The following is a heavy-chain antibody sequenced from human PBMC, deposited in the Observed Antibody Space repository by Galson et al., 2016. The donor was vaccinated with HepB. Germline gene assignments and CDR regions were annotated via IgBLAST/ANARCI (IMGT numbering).Heavy chain of an antibody. J-gene: IGHJ5*02. CDR3: VKVGGAGYFDP. CDR2: IYYTGTT. CDR1: GGSISSYY. V-gene: IGHV4-59*01. Sequence: ETLSLTCTVSGGSISSYYWSWIRQSPRKGLEWIGYIYYTGTTNYNPSLKSRVTISVDKSNNEFSLKLSSVTAADTAVYYCVKVGGAGYFDPWGQGTLVTVSS. D-gene: IGHD1-26*01.